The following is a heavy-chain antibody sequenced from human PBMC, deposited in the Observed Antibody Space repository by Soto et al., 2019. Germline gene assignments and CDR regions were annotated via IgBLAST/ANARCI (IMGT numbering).Heavy chain of an antibody. CDR3: VTIRYQFPSTVLWLDP. CDR1: GGFLSESY. CDR2: IHHVGGT. V-gene: IGHV4-34*01. D-gene: IGHD3-16*02. J-gene: IGHJ5*02. Sequence: PSETLSLTCAVYGGFLSESYWTWILQPPGKGLEWIEEIHHVGGTNYNPSLKSRVTMSVDKSQNQFSRRLISVTAADTAMYFCVTIRYQFPSTVLWLDPWGQGTPVTVS.